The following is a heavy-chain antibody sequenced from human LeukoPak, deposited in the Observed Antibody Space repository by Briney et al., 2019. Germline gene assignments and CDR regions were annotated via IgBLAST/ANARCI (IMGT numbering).Heavy chain of an antibody. CDR1: GGSFSSYY. Sequence: SETLSLTCAVYGGSFSSYYWSWIRQPPGKGLEWIGEINHSGSTNYNPSLKSRVTISVDTSKNQFSLRLSSVTAADTAVYYCARGGCSGGSCYYYFDYWGQGTLVTVSS. J-gene: IGHJ4*02. V-gene: IGHV4-34*01. CDR2: INHSGST. D-gene: IGHD2-15*01. CDR3: ARGGCSGGSCYYYFDY.